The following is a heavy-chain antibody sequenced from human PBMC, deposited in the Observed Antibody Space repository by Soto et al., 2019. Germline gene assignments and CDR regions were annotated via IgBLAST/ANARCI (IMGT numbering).Heavy chain of an antibody. J-gene: IGHJ4*02. CDR1: GFRFSAYG. D-gene: IGHD1-1*01. CDR3: ARDDDDADNGLDY. Sequence: QVQLVESGGGVVQPGRSLTLSCAAPGFRFSAYGMHWVRQAPGEGLEWLAVIVKEGSQKNYADSVKGRFTVSRDNSKNTLYLEMNSLRAEDTAVYYCARDDDDADNGLDYWGQGSMVSVSS. CDR2: IVKEGSQK. V-gene: IGHV3-33*05.